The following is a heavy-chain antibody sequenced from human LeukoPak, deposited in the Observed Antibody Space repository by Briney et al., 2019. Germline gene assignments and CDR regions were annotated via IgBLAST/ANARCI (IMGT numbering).Heavy chain of an antibody. CDR2: ISAYNGNT. CDR1: GYTFTSYG. D-gene: IGHD3-16*01. CDR3: ARRPHGGNSDY. Sequence: ASVKLSCKASGYTFTSYGISWVRQVPGQWREWVGWISAYNGNTNYAQKLQGRVTMTRDESTSTAYMELRSLRSDDTAVYYCARRPHGGNSDYWGQGPLVTVSS. J-gene: IGHJ4*02. V-gene: IGHV1-18*01.